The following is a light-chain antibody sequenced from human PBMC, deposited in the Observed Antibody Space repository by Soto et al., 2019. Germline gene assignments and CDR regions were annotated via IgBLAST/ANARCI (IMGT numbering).Light chain of an antibody. CDR3: QQSSSTPIT. CDR1: QSISSY. CDR2: AAS. J-gene: IGKJ5*01. Sequence: DIQMTQSPSSLSASVGDRVTITCRASQSISSYLSWYQQKPGKAPKLLIYAASSLQSEVPLRFSGSGFGTDFTLTISSLQPEDFAIYYCQQSSSTPITFGQGTRLEIK. V-gene: IGKV1-39*01.